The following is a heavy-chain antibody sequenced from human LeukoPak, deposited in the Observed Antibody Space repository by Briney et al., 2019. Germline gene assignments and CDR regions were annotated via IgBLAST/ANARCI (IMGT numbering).Heavy chain of an antibody. CDR1: GFTFTTYW. D-gene: IGHD3-16*01. V-gene: IGHV3-7*01. CDR2: MNRDGSEK. CDR3: ARDGGIIRFGGQDV. Sequence: GGSLRLSCAASGFTFTTYWMAWVRQAPGKGLEWVANMNRDGSEKNYVDSIKGRFTISRDNAANSLYLQMNSLRVEDTAVYYCARDGGIIRFGGQDVWGQGTTVIVS. J-gene: IGHJ6*02.